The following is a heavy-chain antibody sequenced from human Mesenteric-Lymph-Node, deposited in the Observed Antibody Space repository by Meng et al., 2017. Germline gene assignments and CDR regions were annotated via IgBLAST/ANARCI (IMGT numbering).Heavy chain of an antibody. CDR1: GYSFTSYW. V-gene: IGHV5-51*01. D-gene: IGHD6-25*01. CDR3: ARLGYRSEYFDF. Sequence: KVSCKGSGYSFTSYWTAWARQMPGKGLEWMGSIYPGDSDARYSPSFQGQVTISADESISTAYLQWSSLKASDTAMYYCARLGYRSEYFDFWGQGTLVTVSS. CDR2: IYPGDSDA. J-gene: IGHJ4*02.